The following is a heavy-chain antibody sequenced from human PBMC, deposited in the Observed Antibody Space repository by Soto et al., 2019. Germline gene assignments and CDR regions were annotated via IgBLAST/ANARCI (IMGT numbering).Heavy chain of an antibody. CDR3: AREGARLYGGNSDYYETLDV. Sequence: SETLSLTCTVSGGSVSSGSYYWSWIRQPPGKGLEWIGYIYYSGSTNYNPSLKSRVTISVDTSKNQFSLSLTSVTAADTAVYYCAREGARLYGGNSDYYETLDVWGQGTTVTVSS. D-gene: IGHD2-21*02. CDR1: GGSVSSGSYY. V-gene: IGHV4-61*01. J-gene: IGHJ6*02. CDR2: IYYSGST.